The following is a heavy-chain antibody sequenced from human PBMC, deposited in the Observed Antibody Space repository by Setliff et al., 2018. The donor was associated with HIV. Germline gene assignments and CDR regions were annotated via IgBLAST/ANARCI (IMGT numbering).Heavy chain of an antibody. D-gene: IGHD1-26*01. V-gene: IGHV3-23*01. CDR3: ATVGFSRTYYATPYFYGLDV. Sequence: ETLSLTCAVYGGSFSGHYWSWIRQPPGKGLEWVSAISGSGGSTYYADSVKGRFIISRDNSRNTLYLQMNRLRPEDTALYYCATVGFSRTYYATPYFYGLDVWGPGTTVTV. CDR2: ISGSGGST. CDR1: GGSFSGHY. J-gene: IGHJ6*02.